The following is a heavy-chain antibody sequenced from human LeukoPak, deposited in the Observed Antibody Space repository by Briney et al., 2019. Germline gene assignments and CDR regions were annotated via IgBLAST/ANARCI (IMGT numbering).Heavy chain of an antibody. CDR3: ARGGSGTRGFDP. V-gene: IGHV1-2*02. J-gene: IGHJ5*02. CDR1: GYAFTGYY. Sequence: ASVKASCKASGYAFTGYYMHWVRQAPGQGLEWMGWINPNSGGTNYAQKFQGRVTMTRDTSISTAYMELSRLRSDDTAVYYCARGGSGTRGFDPWGQGTLVTVSS. CDR2: INPNSGGT. D-gene: IGHD3-10*01.